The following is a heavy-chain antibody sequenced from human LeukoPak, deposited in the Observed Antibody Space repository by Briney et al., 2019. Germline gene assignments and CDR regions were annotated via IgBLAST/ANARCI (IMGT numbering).Heavy chain of an antibody. CDR3: ARVLFNSGYDS. J-gene: IGHJ5*01. Sequence: GASVKVSCMASGYTFTAAYMHWVRQAPGQGLEWVGWINPNSGETKFAPKFQGRVTMTRDTSLSTAFMDLGGLRSDDTAVYYCARVLFNSGYDSWGQGSLVTVSS. D-gene: IGHD4-23*01. V-gene: IGHV1-2*02. CDR2: INPNSGET. CDR1: GYTFTAAY.